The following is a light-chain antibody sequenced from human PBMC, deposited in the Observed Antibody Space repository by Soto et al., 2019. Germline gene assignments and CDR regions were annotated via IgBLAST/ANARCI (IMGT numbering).Light chain of an antibody. V-gene: IGKV4-1*01. J-gene: IGKJ3*01. CDR3: QQYYSTSGFT. CDR2: WAS. CDR1: QSVLYSSNNKNY. Sequence: DIVMTQSPDSLAVSLGERATINCKSSQSVLYSSNNKNYLAWYQQKSGQPPKLLIYWASTRESGVPDRFSGSGSGTDFTPTISSLQAEDVAVYYCQQYYSTSGFTFGPGTKVDIK.